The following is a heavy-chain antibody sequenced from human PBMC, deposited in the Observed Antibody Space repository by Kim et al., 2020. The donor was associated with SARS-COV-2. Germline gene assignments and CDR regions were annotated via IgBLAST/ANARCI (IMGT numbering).Heavy chain of an antibody. D-gene: IGHD3-3*01. V-gene: IGHV1-24*01. Sequence: ASVKVSCKVSGYTLTELSMHWVRQAPGKGLEWMGGFDPEDGATIYAQKFQGRVTMTEDTSTDTAYMELSSLRSEDTAVYYCATGSITIFGVVPSYGMDVWGQGTTVTVSS. J-gene: IGHJ6*02. CDR1: GYTLTELS. CDR3: ATGSITIFGVVPSYGMDV. CDR2: FDPEDGAT.